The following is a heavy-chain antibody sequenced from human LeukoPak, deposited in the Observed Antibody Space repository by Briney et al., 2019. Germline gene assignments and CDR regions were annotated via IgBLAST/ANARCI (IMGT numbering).Heavy chain of an antibody. J-gene: IGHJ3*02. CDR1: GFTFRSYS. CDR2: ITSSSSYI. D-gene: IGHD3-9*01. V-gene: IGHV3-21*01. Sequence: GGSLRLSCAASGFTFRSYSMNWVRQAPGKGLEWVSSITSSSSYIYYADSVKGRYTISRDNAKNSLYLQMNSLRAEDTAVYYCARANPSYYDILTGTNLPAFDIWGQGAMVTVSS. CDR3: ARANPSYYDILTGTNLPAFDI.